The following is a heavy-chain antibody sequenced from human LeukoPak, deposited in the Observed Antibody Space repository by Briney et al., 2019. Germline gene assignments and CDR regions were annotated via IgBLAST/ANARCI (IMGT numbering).Heavy chain of an antibody. CDR1: GGSISSGDYY. V-gene: IGHV4-30-4*01. Sequence: PSQTLSLTCTVSGGSISSGDYYWSWIRQPPGKGLEWIGYIYYSGSTNYNPSLKSRVTISVDTSKNQFSLKLSSVTAADTAVYYCARGVLPAERWPDYWGQGTLVTVSS. D-gene: IGHD5-24*01. J-gene: IGHJ4*02. CDR3: ARGVLPAERWPDY. CDR2: IYYSGST.